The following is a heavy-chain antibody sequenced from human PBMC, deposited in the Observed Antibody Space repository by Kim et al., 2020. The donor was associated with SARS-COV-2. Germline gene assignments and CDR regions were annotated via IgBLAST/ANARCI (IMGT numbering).Heavy chain of an antibody. Sequence: YLQEFRGRVAMTRDTSTSTFYRELSSLRSDDTAVYYCARDFRDGDYSFDYWGQGTQVTVSS. J-gene: IGHJ4*02. CDR3: ARDFRDGDYSFDY. D-gene: IGHD4-17*01. V-gene: IGHV1-46*01.